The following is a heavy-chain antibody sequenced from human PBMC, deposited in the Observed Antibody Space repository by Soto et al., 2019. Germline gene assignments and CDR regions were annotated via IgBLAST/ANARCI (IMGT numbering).Heavy chain of an antibody. D-gene: IGHD2-15*01. CDR2: IDWDDDK. Sequence: SGPTLVNPTQTLTLTCTFSGFSLSTSGMCVSWIRQPPGKALEWLALIDWDDDKYYSTSLKTRLTISKDTSKNQVVLTMTNMDPVDTAMYYCARTPCSGGSCPFDYWGQGTLVTVSS. J-gene: IGHJ4*02. CDR3: ARTPCSGGSCPFDY. CDR1: GFSLSTSGMC. V-gene: IGHV2-70*01.